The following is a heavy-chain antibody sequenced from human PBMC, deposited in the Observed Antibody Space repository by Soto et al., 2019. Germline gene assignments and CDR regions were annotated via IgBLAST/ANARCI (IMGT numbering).Heavy chain of an antibody. CDR2: INSDGSSR. CDR1: GFTFSSYW. CDR3: ARVQWGGELPGV. V-gene: IGHV3-74*01. D-gene: IGHD1-26*01. J-gene: IGHJ3*01. Sequence: EVQLVESGGGLVQPGGSLRLSCAASGFTFSSYWMHWVRQAPGKGLVWVSRINSDGSSRSYADSVKGRFTISRDNAKNTLYLQMNSLRAEDTAVYYCARVQWGGELPGVWGQGTMVTVSS.